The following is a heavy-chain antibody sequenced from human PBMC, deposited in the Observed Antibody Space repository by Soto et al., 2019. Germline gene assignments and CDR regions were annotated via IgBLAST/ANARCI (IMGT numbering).Heavy chain of an antibody. J-gene: IGHJ5*02. CDR2: IYWDDDK. D-gene: IGHD3-22*01. Sequence: QITLKESGPPLVKPTQTLTLTCTFSGFSLSTSGVGVGWIRQPPGKALEWLALIYWDDDKRYSPSLKSRLTITKETSNNQVVLTMTNMDPVDTATYYCAHSLIGYYYDSSGSNWFDPWGQGTLVTVSS. CDR3: AHSLIGYYYDSSGSNWFDP. CDR1: GFSLSTSGVG. V-gene: IGHV2-5*02.